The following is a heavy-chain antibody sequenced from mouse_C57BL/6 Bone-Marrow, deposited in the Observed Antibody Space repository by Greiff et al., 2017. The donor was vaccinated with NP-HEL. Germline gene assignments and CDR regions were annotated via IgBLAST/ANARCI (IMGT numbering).Heavy chain of an antibody. V-gene: IGHV1-26*01. D-gene: IGHD2-1*01. CDR1: GYTFTDYY. CDR3: ASNYLYYAMDY. CDR2: INPNNGGT. Sequence: EAQLQRSGPELVKPGASVKISCKASGYTFTDYYMNWVKQSHGKSLEWIGDINPNNGGTSYNQKFKGKATLTVDKSSSTAYMELRSLTSEDSAVYYCASNYLYYAMDYWGQGTSVTVSS. J-gene: IGHJ4*01.